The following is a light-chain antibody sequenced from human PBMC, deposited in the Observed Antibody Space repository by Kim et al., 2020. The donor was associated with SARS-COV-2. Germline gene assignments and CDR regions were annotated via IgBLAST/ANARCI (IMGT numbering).Light chain of an antibody. Sequence: QTVTLTCTGAKNNVGNFGAAWLQQHQGHPPTLLSYTTNNRPSAISERFSASRSGNTASLTISGLQPDDETDYYCASWDSSLNAWVFGGGTQLTVL. CDR3: ASWDSSLNAWV. CDR2: TTN. V-gene: IGLV10-54*04. CDR1: KNNVGNFG. J-gene: IGLJ3*02.